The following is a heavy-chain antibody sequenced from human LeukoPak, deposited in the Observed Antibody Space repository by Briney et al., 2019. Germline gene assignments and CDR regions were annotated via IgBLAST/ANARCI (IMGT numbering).Heavy chain of an antibody. CDR3: ARMDGLLWFGEFPHAFDI. J-gene: IGHJ3*02. D-gene: IGHD3-10*01. CDR2: IIPIFGTA. Sequence: SVKVSCKASEGTLSSYAISWVRQAPGQGLEWMGGIIPIFGTANYAQKFQGRVTITADESTSTAYMELSSLRSEDTAVYYCARMDGLLWFGEFPHAFDIWGQGTMVTVSS. V-gene: IGHV1-69*01. CDR1: EGTLSSYA.